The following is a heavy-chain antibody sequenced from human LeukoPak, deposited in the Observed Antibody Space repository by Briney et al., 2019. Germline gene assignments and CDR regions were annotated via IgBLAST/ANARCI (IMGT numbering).Heavy chain of an antibody. CDR2: INPNSGGT. V-gene: IGHV1-2*02. Sequence: GASVKVSCKASGYTFTGYYMHWVRQAPGQGLEWMGWINPNSGGTNYAQKFQGRVTMTRNTSISAAYMELSSLRSEDTAVYYCAAAYYDILTGYYSDYWGQGTLVTVSS. CDR3: AAAYYDILTGYYSDY. CDR1: GYTFTGYY. J-gene: IGHJ4*02. D-gene: IGHD3-9*01.